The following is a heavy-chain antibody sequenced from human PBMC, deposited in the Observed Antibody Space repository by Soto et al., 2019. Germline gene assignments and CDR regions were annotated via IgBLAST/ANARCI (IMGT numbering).Heavy chain of an antibody. CDR1: GYTFTSYG. Sequence: QVQLVQSGAEVRKPGASEKVSCEASGYTFTSYGLTWVRQAPGQGLEWMGWISAHNGNTNYAQKLQGRVTMTTDTSTSTAYMELRSLRSDDTAVYYCASSREGGSGRYFDYWGQGTLATVSS. J-gene: IGHJ4*02. CDR2: ISAHNGNT. V-gene: IGHV1-18*01. CDR3: ASSREGGSGRYFDY. D-gene: IGHD1-26*01.